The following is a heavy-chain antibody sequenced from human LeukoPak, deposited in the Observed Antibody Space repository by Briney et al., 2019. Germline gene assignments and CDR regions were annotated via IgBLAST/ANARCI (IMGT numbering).Heavy chain of an antibody. J-gene: IGHJ4*02. Sequence: ASVKVSCKASGYTFAGYYMHWVRQAPGQGLEWMGWTNPKIGGTNYAQKFQGRVTMTRDTSISTAYMELSRLRSDDTAVYYCAREIGSGSSLDNWGQGTLVTVSS. CDR2: TNPKIGGT. CDR3: AREIGSGSSLDN. V-gene: IGHV1-2*02. D-gene: IGHD3-10*01. CDR1: GYTFAGYY.